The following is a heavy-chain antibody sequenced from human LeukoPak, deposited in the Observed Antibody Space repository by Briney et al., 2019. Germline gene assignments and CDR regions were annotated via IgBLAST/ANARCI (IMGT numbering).Heavy chain of an antibody. CDR2: MNPNSGNT. CDR3: ASHGSLGGAFDI. V-gene: IGHV1-8*01. Sequence: ASVKVSCKASGYTFTSYDINWVRQATGQGLEWMGWMNPNSGNTGYAQKFQGRVTMTRNTSISTAYMELSSLRSEDTAVYYCASHGSLGGAFDIWGQGTMVIVSS. D-gene: IGHD3-16*01. CDR1: GYTFTSYD. J-gene: IGHJ3*02.